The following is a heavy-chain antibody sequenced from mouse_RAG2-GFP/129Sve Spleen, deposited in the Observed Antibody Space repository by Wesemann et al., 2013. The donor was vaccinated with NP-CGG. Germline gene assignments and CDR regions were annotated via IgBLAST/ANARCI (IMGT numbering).Heavy chain of an antibody. J-gene: IGHJ2*01. CDR3: ARGYYFDY. V-gene: IGHV9-2-1*01. Sequence: MGWINTETGEPTYADDFRGRFAFSLETSASTAYLQINNLKNEDTATYFCARGYYFDYWGPRGTTLTVSS. CDR2: INTETGEP.